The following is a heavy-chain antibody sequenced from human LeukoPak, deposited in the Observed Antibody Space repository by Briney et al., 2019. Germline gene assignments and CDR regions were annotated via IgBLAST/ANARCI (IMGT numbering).Heavy chain of an antibody. V-gene: IGHV3-23*01. CDR3: AKNSATTVTSVDY. D-gene: IGHD4-17*01. CDR2: IGYSGADT. CDR1: GFSFSTYG. Sequence: GGSLRLSCVASGFSFSTYGLSWVRQAPGKGLEWVSTIGYSGADTYYADSVKGRFTISKDNSKNTLYLQMNSLRAEDTAAYYCAKNSATTVTSVDYWGQGTLVTVSS. J-gene: IGHJ4*02.